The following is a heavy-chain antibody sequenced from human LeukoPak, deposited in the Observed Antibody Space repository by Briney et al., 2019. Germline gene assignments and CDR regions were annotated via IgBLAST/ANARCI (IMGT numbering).Heavy chain of an antibody. Sequence: SETLSLTCTVSGGSISSSSYYWGWIRQPPGKGLEWIGSIYYSGSTYYNPSLKSRVTISVDASKNQFSLKLSSVTAADTAVYYCARHSGSSFDYWGQGTLVTVSS. CDR3: ARHSGSSFDY. J-gene: IGHJ4*02. V-gene: IGHV4-39*01. CDR2: IYYSGST. D-gene: IGHD3-10*01. CDR1: GGSISSSSYY.